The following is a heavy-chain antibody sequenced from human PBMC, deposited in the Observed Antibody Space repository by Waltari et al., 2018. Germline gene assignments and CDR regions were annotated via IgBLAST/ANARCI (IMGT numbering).Heavy chain of an antibody. D-gene: IGHD6-19*01. V-gene: IGHV1-2*02. CDR3: TRSRSYYSDN. J-gene: IGHJ4*02. Sequence: QVQLVQSGAEVKKTGASVKVSCRASGYNITTYFMQWVRQGPGQGLEWMGWINTKNGDTRYAQNFQGRVTMSRDASINTVYMELSRLTSDDTGVYYCTRSRSYYSDNWGQGTLVTVSS. CDR1: GYNITTYF. CDR2: INTKNGDT.